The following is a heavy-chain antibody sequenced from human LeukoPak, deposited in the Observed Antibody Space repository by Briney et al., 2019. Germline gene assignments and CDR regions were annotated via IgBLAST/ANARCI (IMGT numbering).Heavy chain of an antibody. Sequence: GRSLRLSCAASGFTFSSYVMHWVRPAPGKGLGWGAVISYDGSNKYYADSVKGRFTISRDNFKNTLYLQMNSLRTEGTAVDYWAKVSYYYDSSGLPGDYWGQGTLVTVSS. CDR1: GFTFSSYV. J-gene: IGHJ4*02. V-gene: IGHV3-30*04. CDR2: ISYDGSNK. CDR3: AKVSYYYDSSGLPGDY. D-gene: IGHD3-22*01.